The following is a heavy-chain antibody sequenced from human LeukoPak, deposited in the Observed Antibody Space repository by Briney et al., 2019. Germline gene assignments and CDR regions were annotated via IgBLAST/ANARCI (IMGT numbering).Heavy chain of an antibody. Sequence: GASVKVSCTASGYTFTGYYMHWVRQAPGQGLEWMGWINPNSGGTNYAQKFQGRVTMTRDTSISTAYMELSLLRSDDTAVYYCAREDCTNGVCYMSDYWGQGTLVTVSS. J-gene: IGHJ4*02. CDR1: GYTFTGYY. CDR2: INPNSGGT. CDR3: AREDCTNGVCYMSDY. D-gene: IGHD2-8*01. V-gene: IGHV1-2*02.